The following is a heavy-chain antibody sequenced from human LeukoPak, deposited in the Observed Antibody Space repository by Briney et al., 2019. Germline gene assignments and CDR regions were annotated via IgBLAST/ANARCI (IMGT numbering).Heavy chain of an antibody. CDR1: GFTFSRYN. CDR3: ARADYDILTGYDIYYYYYYMDV. CDR2: ITSISNYI. D-gene: IGHD3-9*01. V-gene: IGHV3-21*01. Sequence: GGSLRLSCAASGFTFSRYNMDWVRQAPGRGLEWVSSITSISNYIYYADSVKGRFTISRDNAKNSLYLQMNSLRAEDTAVYYCARADYDILTGYDIYYYYYYMDVWGKGTTVTISS. J-gene: IGHJ6*03.